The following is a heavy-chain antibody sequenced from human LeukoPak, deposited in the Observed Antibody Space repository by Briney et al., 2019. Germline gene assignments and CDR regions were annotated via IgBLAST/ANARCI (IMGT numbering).Heavy chain of an antibody. CDR2: ISSRSSSI. D-gene: IGHD6-13*01. J-gene: IGHJ6*02. CDR3: ARDLHSSSWWGGYYYGMDV. Sequence: GGSLRLSCAASGFSFSTYSMNWVRQAPGKGLEWLSYISSRSSSIYYADSVKGRFTISRDNAKNSLYLQMDSLRAEDTAVYYCARDLHSSSWWGGYYYGMDVWGQGTTVTVSS. CDR1: GFSFSTYS. V-gene: IGHV3-48*04.